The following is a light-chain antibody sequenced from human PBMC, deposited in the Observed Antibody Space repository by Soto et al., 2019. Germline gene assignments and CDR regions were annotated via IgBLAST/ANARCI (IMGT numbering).Light chain of an antibody. CDR2: GAS. Sequence: EIVMTQSPATLSVSPGERATVSCRASQSVSSNLAWYQQKPGQAPRLLIYGASSRATGIPDRFSGSGSGTDFTLTISRQVPEDFAVYYCQQYGSSPSTFGQGTKVEIK. V-gene: IGKV3-20*01. J-gene: IGKJ1*01. CDR3: QQYGSSPST. CDR1: QSVSSN.